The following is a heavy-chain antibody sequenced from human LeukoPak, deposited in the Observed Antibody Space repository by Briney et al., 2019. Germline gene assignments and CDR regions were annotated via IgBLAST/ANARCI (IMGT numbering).Heavy chain of an antibody. CDR3: ARTHYYDSSGYPLGVFDY. J-gene: IGHJ4*02. CDR2: ISAYNGNT. V-gene: IGHV1-18*01. D-gene: IGHD3-22*01. Sequence: GASVKVSCKASGYTFTSYGISWVRQAPGQGLEWMGWISAYNGNTNYAQKLQGRVTMTTDTSTSTAYMELRSLRSDDTAVYYCARTHYYDSSGYPLGVFDYWGQGTLVTVSS. CDR1: GYTFTSYG.